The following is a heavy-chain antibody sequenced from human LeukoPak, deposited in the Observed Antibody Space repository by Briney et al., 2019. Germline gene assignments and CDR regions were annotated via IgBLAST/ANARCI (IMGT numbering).Heavy chain of an antibody. CDR2: ISSGSSYI. CDR3: ARVCSICVHAFDI. J-gene: IGHJ3*02. CDR1: GFTFSSYS. V-gene: IGHV3-21*01. D-gene: IGHD2-21*01. Sequence: KTGGSLRLSCAASGFTFSSYSMNWVRQAPGKGLEWVSSISSGSSYIYYADSVKGRFTISRDNAKNSLYLQMNSLRAEDTAVYYCARVCSICVHAFDIWGQGTMVTVSS.